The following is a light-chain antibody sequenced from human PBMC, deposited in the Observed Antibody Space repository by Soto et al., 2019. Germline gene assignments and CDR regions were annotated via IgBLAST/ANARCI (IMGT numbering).Light chain of an antibody. J-gene: IGLJ1*01. CDR2: DVS. CDR1: SSDVGGYNS. V-gene: IGLV2-14*01. CDR3: SSYTTGGSFV. Sequence: QSALTQPASVSGSPGLSIAISCTGTSSDVGGYNSVSWYQQQPGKAPKLMMYDVSNRPSGVSNRFSGSKSGNTASLTISGLQAEDEGDYYCSSYTTGGSFVFGTGTKLTVL.